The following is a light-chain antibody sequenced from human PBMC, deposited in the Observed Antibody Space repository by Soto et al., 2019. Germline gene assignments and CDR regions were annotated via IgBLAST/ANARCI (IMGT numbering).Light chain of an antibody. Sequence: QPVLTQPPSVSGAPGQRVTISCTGSSSNIGAGYDVHWYQQLPGAAPKLLIYRNNNRPSGVPDRFSGSKSGASASLAITGLQAEDEADYYCQSSDTSVSGSRVFGTGTKLTVL. CDR2: RNN. CDR3: QSSDTSVSGSRV. V-gene: IGLV1-40*01. J-gene: IGLJ1*01. CDR1: SSNIGAGYD.